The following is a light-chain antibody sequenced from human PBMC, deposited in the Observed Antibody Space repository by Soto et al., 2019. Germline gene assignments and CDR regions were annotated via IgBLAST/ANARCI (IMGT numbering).Light chain of an antibody. V-gene: IGKV3-20*01. CDR3: QQYGSSPPNFT. CDR1: QSVSSNY. CDR2: GAS. J-gene: IGKJ3*01. Sequence: EIVLTQSPGTLSLSPGERATLSCRASQSVSSNYLAWYQQRPGQAPRLLIFGASYRATGIPDRFSGSGSGTYFTLTISILEPEDFAVYYCQQYGSSPPNFTFGPETKVDSK.